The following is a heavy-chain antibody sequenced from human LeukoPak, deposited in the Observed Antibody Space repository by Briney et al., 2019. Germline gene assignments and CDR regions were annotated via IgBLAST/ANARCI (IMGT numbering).Heavy chain of an antibody. V-gene: IGHV3-7*05. J-gene: IGHJ4*02. CDR1: GFSFRRYW. Sequence: GGSLRLSCAASGFSFRRYWMSWVRQAPGKGREWVAKIKQDGSEKYYVDSVKGRFTISRDTAKNSMYLQMTIRIAEDTRVYYCARGGSPFDSWGQGNPVTVSS. CDR3: ARGGSPFDS. CDR2: IKQDGSEK.